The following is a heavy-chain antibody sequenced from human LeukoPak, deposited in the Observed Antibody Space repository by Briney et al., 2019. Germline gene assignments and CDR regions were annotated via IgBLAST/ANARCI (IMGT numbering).Heavy chain of an antibody. CDR1: GFTFSSYE. J-gene: IGHJ4*02. D-gene: IGHD4-23*01. CDR2: ISSSGSTI. CDR3: AGEGGGNSLNY. Sequence: PGGSLRLSCAASGFTFSSYEMNWVRQAPGKGLEWVSYISSSGSTIYYADSVKGRFTISRDNAKNSLYLQMNSLRAEDTAVYYCAGEGGGNSLNYWGQGTLVTVSS. V-gene: IGHV3-48*03.